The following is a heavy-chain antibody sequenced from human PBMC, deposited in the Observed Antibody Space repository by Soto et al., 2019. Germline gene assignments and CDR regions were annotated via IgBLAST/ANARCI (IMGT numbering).Heavy chain of an antibody. V-gene: IGHV3-72*01. CDR3: GRGGYRHYSAYYYYALDV. CDR1: GFTLSDYY. D-gene: IGHD4-4*01. CDR2: TRDKPNSYTT. Sequence: GGSLRLSCVASGFTLSDYYVDWVRQAPGKGLEWVGRTRDKPNSYTTEYAASVEGRFTISRDDSKNSLYLQLNSLKTEDTAVYYCGRGGYRHYSAYYYYALDVWGQGTTVTVSS. J-gene: IGHJ6*02.